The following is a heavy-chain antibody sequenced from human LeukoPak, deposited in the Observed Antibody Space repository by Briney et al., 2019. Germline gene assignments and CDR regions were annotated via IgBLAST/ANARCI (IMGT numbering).Heavy chain of an antibody. CDR2: IQYDGSNK. J-gene: IGHJ4*02. CDR1: GFTFSSYG. D-gene: IGHD2-2*01. Sequence: GGSLRLSCAASGFTFSSYGMHWVRQAPGKGLEWVAFIQYDGSNKYYADSVKGRFTISRDNSRNTVHLQMNSLRAEDTAVYYCAKDRAYYSVVVPAAIDSAFDYWGQGTLVTVSS. CDR3: AKDRAYYSVVVPAAIDSAFDY. V-gene: IGHV3-30*02.